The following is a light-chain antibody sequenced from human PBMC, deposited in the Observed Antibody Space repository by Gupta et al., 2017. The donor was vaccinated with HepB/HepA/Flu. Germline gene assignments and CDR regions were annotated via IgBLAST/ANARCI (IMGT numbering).Light chain of an antibody. J-gene: IGKJ3*01. Sequence: DIQMTQSPSSLSASVGDRVTITCRASQSISSYLNWYQQKPGKAPKLLIYAAYNLQSGVPSRFSGSGSGTDFTLTISSLQPEDFATYYCQQSYRTPPFTFGPGTKVDVK. CDR1: QSISSY. CDR3: QQSYRTPPFT. V-gene: IGKV1-39*01. CDR2: AAY.